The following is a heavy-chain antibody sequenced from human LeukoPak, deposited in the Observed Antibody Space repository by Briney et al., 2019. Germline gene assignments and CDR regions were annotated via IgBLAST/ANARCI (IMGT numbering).Heavy chain of an antibody. CDR1: GGSFSGYY. J-gene: IGHJ5*02. Sequence: SETLSLTCAVHGGSFSGYYWSWIRQPPGKGLEWIGEINHSGSTNYNPSLKSRVTISVDTSKNQFSLKLSSVTAADTAVYYCARADALYYDFWSGYPPANWFDPWGQGTLVTVSS. CDR2: INHSGST. CDR3: ARADALYYDFWSGYPPANWFDP. V-gene: IGHV4-34*01. D-gene: IGHD3-3*01.